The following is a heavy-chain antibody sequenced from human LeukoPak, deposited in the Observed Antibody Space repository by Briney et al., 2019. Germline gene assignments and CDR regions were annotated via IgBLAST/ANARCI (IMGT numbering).Heavy chain of an antibody. J-gene: IGHJ4*02. CDR3: ARGVGENCSSTSGYALYYFDY. CDR1: GYTLTSYY. V-gene: IGHV1-46*01. D-gene: IGHD2-2*01. CDR2: INPSVGST. Sequence: ASVKVSCKASGYTLTSYYMHWVRQAPGQGLEWMGIINPSVGSTSYAQNFHGRVTMTRDTSTRAVYMELSSLRFEDTAVYYCARGVGENCSSTSGYALYYFDYWGQGTLVTVAS.